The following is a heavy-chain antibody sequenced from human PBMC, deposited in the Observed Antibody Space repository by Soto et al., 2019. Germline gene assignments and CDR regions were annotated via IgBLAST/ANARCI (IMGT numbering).Heavy chain of an antibody. V-gene: IGHV3-23*01. Sequence: EVQVLESGGGLVQPGGSLRLSCAASGFTFSSYGMNWVRQAPGKGLEWVSGIRSDGDTTYNAESVKGRFTVSRDGSENTVYLQMNSLRAEDTAVYYCAKGKGVGATPDGANCWGQGTLVTVSS. J-gene: IGHJ4*02. CDR1: GFTFSSYG. CDR2: IRSDGDTT. D-gene: IGHD1-26*01. CDR3: AKGKGVGATPDGANC.